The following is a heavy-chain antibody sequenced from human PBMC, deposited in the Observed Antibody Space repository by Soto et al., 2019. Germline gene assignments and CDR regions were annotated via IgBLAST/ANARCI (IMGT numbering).Heavy chain of an antibody. D-gene: IGHD3-3*02. CDR2: ISAYNGNT. Sequence: ASVKVSCKASGYTFTSYGISWVRQAPGQGLEWMGWISAYNGNTNYAQKLQGRVTMTTDTSTSTAYMELRSLRSDDTAVYYCARDLGDSNIFGVVIWGESRFDYWGQGTLVTVSS. CDR3: ARDLGDSNIFGVVIWGESRFDY. V-gene: IGHV1-18*01. CDR1: GYTFTSYG. J-gene: IGHJ4*02.